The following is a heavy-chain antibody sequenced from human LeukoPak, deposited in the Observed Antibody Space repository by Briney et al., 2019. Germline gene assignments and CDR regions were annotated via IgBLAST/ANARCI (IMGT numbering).Heavy chain of an antibody. Sequence: SETLSLTCSVSTGSMTSDSYYWAWVRQPPGKGLEWIGSIFYSGKTYYSASLKSRVTVSLDTSKKNFSLRLSSVTAADTAVYYCARLWIVATWFDAWGQGVLVSVSS. J-gene: IGHJ5*02. D-gene: IGHD2-2*03. CDR1: TGSMTSDSYY. V-gene: IGHV4-39*02. CDR2: IFYSGKT. CDR3: ARLWIVATWFDA.